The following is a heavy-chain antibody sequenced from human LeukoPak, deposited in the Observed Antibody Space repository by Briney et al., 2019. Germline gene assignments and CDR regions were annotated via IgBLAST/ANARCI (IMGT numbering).Heavy chain of an antibody. V-gene: IGHV1-69*05. CDR2: IIPIFGTA. Sequence: GSSVKVSCKASGGTFSSYAISWVRQAPGQGLEWMGRIIPIFGTANYAQKLQGRVTMTTDTSTSTAYMELRSLRSDDTAVYYCARDHTLDFWSGYYRGWFDPWGQGTLVTVSS. D-gene: IGHD3-3*01. CDR3: ARDHTLDFWSGYYRGWFDP. J-gene: IGHJ5*02. CDR1: GGTFSSYA.